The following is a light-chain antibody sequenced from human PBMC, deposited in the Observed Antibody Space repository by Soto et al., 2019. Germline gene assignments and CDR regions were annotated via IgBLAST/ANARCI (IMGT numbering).Light chain of an antibody. Sequence: ERVMTQSPATMSVSPGERATLSCRASQSVSTNLAWYQQKPGQAPRLLISASSSRASGIPARFSGSGSGTEFTLTISSLQSEDFAVYYCQQYHNWPWTFGQGTKVEIK. J-gene: IGKJ1*01. CDR1: QSVSTN. CDR2: ASS. CDR3: QQYHNWPWT. V-gene: IGKV3-15*01.